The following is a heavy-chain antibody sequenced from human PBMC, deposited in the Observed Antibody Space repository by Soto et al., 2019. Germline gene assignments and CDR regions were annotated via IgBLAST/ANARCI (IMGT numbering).Heavy chain of an antibody. CDR3: ASGQQVILRYYYGLDV. Sequence: EVQLVETGGGLIRPGGSLRLSCAVSGFTVSTNYMSWVRQAPGKGLEWVSVIYYDDGSTYYADSVKGRFSISRDSSRNTLYLQMNSLRAEDTAVYYCASGQQVILRYYYGLDVWGQGTTVTVSS. J-gene: IGHJ6*02. CDR2: IYYDDGST. V-gene: IGHV3-53*02. D-gene: IGHD6-13*01. CDR1: GFTVSTNY.